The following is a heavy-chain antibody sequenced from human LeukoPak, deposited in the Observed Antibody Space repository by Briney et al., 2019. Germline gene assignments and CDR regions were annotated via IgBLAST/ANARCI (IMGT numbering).Heavy chain of an antibody. J-gene: IGHJ4*02. CDR1: GFTFSSYA. CDR3: AKDREVYYYDSSGPHDY. V-gene: IGHV3-23*01. Sequence: GGSLRLSCAASGFTFSSYAMSWVRQAPGKGLEWVSAISGSGGSTYYADSVKGRFTISRDNSKNTLYLQMNSLRAEDTAVYYCAKDREVYYYDSSGPHDYWGQGTLVTVSS. CDR2: ISGSGGST. D-gene: IGHD3-22*01.